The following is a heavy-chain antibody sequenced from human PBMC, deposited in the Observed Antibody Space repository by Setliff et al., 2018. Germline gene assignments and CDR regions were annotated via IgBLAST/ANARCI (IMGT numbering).Heavy chain of an antibody. Sequence: PSETLSLTCTVSGGSISSYYWSWIRQPPGKGLEWIGYIYYSGSTNYNPSLKSRVTISVDTSKNQFSLKLSSVTAADTAVYYCARAAPYYNFWSGYYTPTNWFDPWGQGTLVTVSS. CDR3: ARAAPYYNFWSGYYTPTNWFDP. D-gene: IGHD3-3*01. J-gene: IGHJ5*02. CDR2: IYYSGST. V-gene: IGHV4-59*01. CDR1: GGSISSYY.